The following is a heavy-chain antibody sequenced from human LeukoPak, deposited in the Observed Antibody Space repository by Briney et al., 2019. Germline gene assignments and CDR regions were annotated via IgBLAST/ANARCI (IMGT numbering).Heavy chain of an antibody. CDR2: IYYSGST. CDR1: GGSISSGGYS. J-gene: IGHJ5*02. Sequence: SQTLSLTCAVSGGSISSGGYSWSWIRQPPGKGLEWIVYIYYSGSTNYKPSLKSRVTISVDTSKNQFSLKLNSVTAADTAVYYCARGGYYGSGNDFRFDPWGQGTLVTVSS. D-gene: IGHD3-10*01. V-gene: IGHV4-61*08. CDR3: ARGGYYGSGNDFRFDP.